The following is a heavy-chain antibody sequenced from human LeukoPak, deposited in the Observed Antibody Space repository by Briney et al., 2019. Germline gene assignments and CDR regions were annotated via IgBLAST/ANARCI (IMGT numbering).Heavy chain of an antibody. D-gene: IGHD3-22*01. Sequence: GGSLRLSCAASGFTFSGPAMHWVRQASGKGLEWVGRIRSKANSYATAYAASVKGRFTISRDDSKNTAYLQMNSLKTEDTAVYYCTRPYGSSGYINPFGYWGQGTLVTVSS. V-gene: IGHV3-73*01. CDR3: TRPYGSSGYINPFGY. CDR2: IRSKANSYAT. J-gene: IGHJ4*02. CDR1: GFTFSGPA.